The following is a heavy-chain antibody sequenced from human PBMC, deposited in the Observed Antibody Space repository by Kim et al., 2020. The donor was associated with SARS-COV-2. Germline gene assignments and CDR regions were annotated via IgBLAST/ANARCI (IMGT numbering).Heavy chain of an antibody. Sequence: ASVTVSCKSSGYTFTSYYLHWVRQAPGQGLEWMGIINSSGGSTSYAQKFQGGVTMTRDTSTSTVYMVLSSLRPEDTAVYYCAREGITMVRGAVPGFDPWGQGTLVTVSS. CDR3: AREGITMVRGAVPGFDP. D-gene: IGHD3-10*01. J-gene: IGHJ5*02. V-gene: IGHV1-46*01. CDR2: INSSGGST. CDR1: GYTFTSYY.